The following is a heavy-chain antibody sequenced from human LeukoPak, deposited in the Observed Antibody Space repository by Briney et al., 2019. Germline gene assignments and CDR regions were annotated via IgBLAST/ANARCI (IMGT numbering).Heavy chain of an antibody. Sequence: PGGSLRLSCVASKIIFIGYGIHWVRQAPGKGLEWVAFIRYDGTNKYYTDSVKGRFTISRDNSKNTLYLQMNSLRDDDTAVYYCAKVGSGWYGVDYWGQGTLVTVSS. V-gene: IGHV3-30*02. J-gene: IGHJ4*02. D-gene: IGHD6-19*01. CDR1: KIIFIGYG. CDR2: IRYDGTNK. CDR3: AKVGSGWYGVDY.